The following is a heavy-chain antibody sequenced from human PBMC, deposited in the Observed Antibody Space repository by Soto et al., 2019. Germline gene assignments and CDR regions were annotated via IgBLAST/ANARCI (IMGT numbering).Heavy chain of an antibody. V-gene: IGHV3-15*01. J-gene: IGHJ6*03. D-gene: IGHD2-15*01. CDR1: GFTFSNAW. CDR3: TTHSAQIGYCSGGSCYYYYYMDV. CDR2: IKSKTDGGTT. Sequence: PGGSLRLSCAASGFTFSNAWMSWVRQAPGKGLEWVGRIKSKTDGGTTDYAAPVKGRFTISRDDSKNTLYLQMNSLKTEDTAVYYCTTHSAQIGYCSGGSCYYYYYMDVWGKATTVTVSS.